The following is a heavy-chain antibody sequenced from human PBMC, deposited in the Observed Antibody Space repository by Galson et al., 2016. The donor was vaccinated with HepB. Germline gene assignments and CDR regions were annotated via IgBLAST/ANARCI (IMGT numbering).Heavy chain of an antibody. CDR3: ARQSKYRSGWYEAWYYYNMDV. Sequence: ETLSLTCTVSGVSISSSSHYWAWIRLPPGKGLEWIGTIYYSGNTYHNPSLKSRLSISVDRSKNQFSLRLSSVTAADTAVYYCARQSKYRSGWYEAWYYYNMDVWGQGTTVTVSS. J-gene: IGHJ6*03. CDR2: IYYSGNT. CDR1: GVSISSSSHY. V-gene: IGHV4-39*01. D-gene: IGHD6-19*01.